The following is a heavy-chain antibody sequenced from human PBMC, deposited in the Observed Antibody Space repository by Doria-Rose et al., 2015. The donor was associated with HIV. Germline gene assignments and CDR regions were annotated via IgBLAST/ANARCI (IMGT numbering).Heavy chain of an antibody. CDR3: ARGSLTEEIWAFDI. V-gene: IGHV4-34*01. Sequence: QVQLQQWRAGLVKPSKTLSLTCAVYGGAFSTYHRSWIRQPPGKGLEWIGEINHSGSTNYNPSHKSRVTISVDTSKNQFSLRLTSVTAADTAVYYCARGSLTEEIWAFDIWGQGTMVTVSS. J-gene: IGHJ3*02. CDR1: GGAFSTYH. D-gene: IGHD3-16*01. CDR2: INHSGST.